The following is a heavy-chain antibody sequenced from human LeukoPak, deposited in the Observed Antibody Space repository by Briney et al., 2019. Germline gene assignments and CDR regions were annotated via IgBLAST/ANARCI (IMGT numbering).Heavy chain of an antibody. J-gene: IGHJ3*02. CDR1: GGSISSYY. V-gene: IGHV4-4*07. CDR3: ARDSPRYCSGGSCYSYMSAFDI. CDR2: IYTSGST. Sequence: PSETLSLTCTVSGGSISSYYWSWIRQPAGKGLEWIGRIYTSGSTNYNPSLKSRVTMSVDTSTNQFSLKLSSVTAADTAVYYCARDSPRYCSGGSCYSYMSAFDIWGQGTMVTVSS. D-gene: IGHD2-15*01.